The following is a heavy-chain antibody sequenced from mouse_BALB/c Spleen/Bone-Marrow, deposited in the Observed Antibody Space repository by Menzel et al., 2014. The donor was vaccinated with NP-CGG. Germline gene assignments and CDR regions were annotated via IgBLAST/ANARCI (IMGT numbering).Heavy chain of an antibody. D-gene: IGHD1-2*01. CDR2: IHYSGST. CDR1: GYSITSGYG. CDR3: ARVARTTARFAY. V-gene: IGHV3-1*02. Sequence: EVKLMESGPDLAKPSQSLSLTCTVTGYSITSGYGWHWIRQFPGNKLEWMGYIHYSGSTNYNPSLKSRISITRDTSKNQFFLQLNSVTTEDTATYYCARVARTTARFAYWGQGTLVTVSA. J-gene: IGHJ3*01.